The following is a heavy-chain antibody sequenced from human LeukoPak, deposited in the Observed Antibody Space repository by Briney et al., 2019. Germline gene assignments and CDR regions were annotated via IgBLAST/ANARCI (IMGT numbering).Heavy chain of an antibody. CDR2: IYHGGST. V-gene: IGHV4-30-2*01. CDR3: ARVVVDITRYFDP. J-gene: IGHJ5*02. D-gene: IGHD2-15*01. CDR1: GDSLSSSRYS. Sequence: PSRTLSLTCAVSGDSLSSSRYSWSWLRQPPGKGLEWIGYIYHGGSTHYNPSLESRVTSSVDRSKKQFSLKLTSATAADTAVYYCARVVVDITRYFDPWGQGTLVTVSS.